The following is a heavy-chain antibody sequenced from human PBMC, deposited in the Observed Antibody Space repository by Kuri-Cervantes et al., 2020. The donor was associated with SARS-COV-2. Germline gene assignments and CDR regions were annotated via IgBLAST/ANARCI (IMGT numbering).Heavy chain of an antibody. Sequence: GSLRLSCTVSGGSISSHYWSWIRQPPGKGLEWIGYICYSGSTNYNPSLKSRVTISVDTSKNQFSLKLSSVTAADTAVYYCARMYYDFWSGCPSPDYWGQGTLVTVSS. D-gene: IGHD3-3*01. V-gene: IGHV4-59*08. CDR2: ICYSGST. CDR3: ARMYYDFWSGCPSPDY. CDR1: GGSISSHY. J-gene: IGHJ4*02.